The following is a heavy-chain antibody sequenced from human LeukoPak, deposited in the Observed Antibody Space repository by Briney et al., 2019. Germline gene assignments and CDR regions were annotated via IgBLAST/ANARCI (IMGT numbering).Heavy chain of an antibody. J-gene: IGHJ6*02. CDR3: ARHTKWLLLQDDYYYGMDV. V-gene: IGHV5-51*01. CDR1: GYSFTSYW. Sequence: GESLKISCKGSGYSFTSYWITWVRQMPGKGLEWMGIIYPGDSDTRYSPSFQGQVTISADKSISTAYLQWSSLKASDTAMYYCARHTKWLLLQDDYYYGMDVWGQGTTVTVSS. CDR2: IYPGDSDT. D-gene: IGHD3-22*01.